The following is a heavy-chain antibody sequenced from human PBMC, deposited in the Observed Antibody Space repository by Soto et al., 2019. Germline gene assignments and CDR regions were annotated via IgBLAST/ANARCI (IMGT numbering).Heavy chain of an antibody. CDR2: INHRGSS. Sequence: KPSETLSLTCAVNGGSLSGYYWIWIRQSPGKGLEWIGEINHRGSSDYNPSLKSRVTISIDASKNHVTLELTSVTAADTAVYYCARSDNRNSLYGVDVWGQGTAVTVSS. J-gene: IGHJ6*02. CDR3: ARSDNRNSLYGVDV. V-gene: IGHV4-34*01. CDR1: GGSLSGYY. D-gene: IGHD1-7*01.